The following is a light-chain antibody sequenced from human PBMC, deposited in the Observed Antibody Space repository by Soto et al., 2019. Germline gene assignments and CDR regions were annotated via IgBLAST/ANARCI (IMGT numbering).Light chain of an antibody. CDR1: QHISDY. Sequence: DTQLTQSPSSLSASVGDRVTIHCQASQHISDYVNWYQQKPGKAPKLLIYDASKVETGVPSRFSGSGSGTDFTFTISSLQPEDSATYYCHQYFNPRTFGGGTKVDI. CDR3: HQYFNPRT. J-gene: IGKJ4*01. V-gene: IGKV1-33*01. CDR2: DAS.